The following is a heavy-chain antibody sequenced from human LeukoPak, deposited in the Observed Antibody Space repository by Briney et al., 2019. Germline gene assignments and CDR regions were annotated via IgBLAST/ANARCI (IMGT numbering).Heavy chain of an antibody. D-gene: IGHD4-17*01. CDR3: ARGGMTTVTGNDY. Sequence: GGSLRLSCAASGFTFRTYWMHWVRQAPGKGLVWVSRIDSDGSSTNYADSVKGRFTISRGNANNTLYLQMNSLRAEDTAVYYCARGGMTTVTGNDYWGQGTLVTVSS. CDR2: IDSDGSST. V-gene: IGHV3-74*01. J-gene: IGHJ4*02. CDR1: GFTFRTYW.